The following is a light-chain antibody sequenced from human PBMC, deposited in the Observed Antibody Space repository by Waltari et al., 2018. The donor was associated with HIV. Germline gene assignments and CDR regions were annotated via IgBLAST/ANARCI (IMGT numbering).Light chain of an antibody. J-gene: IGLJ3*02. V-gene: IGLV1-47*01. CDR2: GSN. Sequence: QSVLTQPPSASGTPGQRVTISCSGGSPTIGGRSVYRYPQLPGPAPKLLIYGSNQRPSWVPDRFSASKSGTSASLAISGLRSEDEADYYCAVWDDSLSGRVFGGGTKVTVL. CDR3: AVWDDSLSGRV. CDR1: SPTIGGRS.